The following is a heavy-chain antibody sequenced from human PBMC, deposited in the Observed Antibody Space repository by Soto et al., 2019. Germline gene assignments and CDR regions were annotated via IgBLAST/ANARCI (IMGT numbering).Heavy chain of an antibody. V-gene: IGHV1-69*01. D-gene: IGHD6-6*01. Sequence: QVQLVQSGAEVKKPGSSVKVSCKASGGTFSSYAISWVRQAPGQGLEWMGGIIPILGTANYAQKIQGRVKINADESTSTAYMELSSLRSEDTAVYYGARTYLSSSSPVDWFDPWGQGTLVTVAS. CDR2: IIPILGTA. J-gene: IGHJ5*02. CDR3: ARTYLSSSSPVDWFDP. CDR1: GGTFSSYA.